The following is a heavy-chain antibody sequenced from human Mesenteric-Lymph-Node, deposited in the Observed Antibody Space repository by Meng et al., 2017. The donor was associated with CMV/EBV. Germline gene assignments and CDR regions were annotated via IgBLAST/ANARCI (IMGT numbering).Heavy chain of an antibody. CDR2: INSDGSST. CDR1: GFTFSSYW. D-gene: IGHD2-2*02. V-gene: IGHV3-74*01. CDR3: AREYCSSTSCYRDYYYGMDV. Sequence: GGSLRLSCAASGFTFSSYWMHWVRQAPGKGLVWVSRINSDGSSTSYADSVKGRFTISRDNAKNSLYLQMNSLRAEDTAVYYCAREYCSSTSCYRDYYYGMDVWGQGTTVTVSS. J-gene: IGHJ6*02.